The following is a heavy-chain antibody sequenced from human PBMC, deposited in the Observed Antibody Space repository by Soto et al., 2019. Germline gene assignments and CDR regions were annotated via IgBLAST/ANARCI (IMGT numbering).Heavy chain of an antibody. CDR3: ARGGAARPDY. Sequence: GGSLRLSCAASGFTFSNYGMNWVRQAPGKRLAWVSYISSSIATIQYADSVKGRFTISRDNAKNSLYLQMNSLRDEDTAVYYCARGGAARPDYWGQGTLVTVSS. CDR2: ISSSIATI. J-gene: IGHJ4*02. CDR1: GFTFSNYG. D-gene: IGHD6-6*01. V-gene: IGHV3-48*02.